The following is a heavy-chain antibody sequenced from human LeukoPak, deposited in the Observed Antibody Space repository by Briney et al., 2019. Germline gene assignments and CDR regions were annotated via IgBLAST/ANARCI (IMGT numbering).Heavy chain of an antibody. CDR3: ARHVDIVAAPMDV. CDR1: GLTVSSNY. CDR2: IYSGGST. Sequence: GGSLRLSCAASGLTVSSNYMSWVRQAPGKGLEWVSVIYSGGSTYYADSVKGRFTISRHNSKNTLYLQMNSLRAEDTAVYYCARHVDIVAAPMDVWGLGTRVTVSS. J-gene: IGHJ4*02. D-gene: IGHD5-12*01. V-gene: IGHV3-53*04.